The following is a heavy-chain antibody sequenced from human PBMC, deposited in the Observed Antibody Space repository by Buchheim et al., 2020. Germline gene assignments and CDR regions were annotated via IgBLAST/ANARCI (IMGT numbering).Heavy chain of an antibody. CDR3: ARLKLDRGWLFDY. CDR2: VSQSGVT. V-gene: IGHV4-4*02. Sequence: QVQLQESGPGLVKPSGTLSLTCAVSGDSIGGPSWWNWVRQPLGKGLEWIGEVSQSGVTNYNPSLKSRVTMSVDKSKNQFSLKVTSVTVADTAVYYCARLKLDRGWLFDYWGQGTL. J-gene: IGHJ4*02. CDR1: GDSIGGPSW. D-gene: IGHD3-22*01.